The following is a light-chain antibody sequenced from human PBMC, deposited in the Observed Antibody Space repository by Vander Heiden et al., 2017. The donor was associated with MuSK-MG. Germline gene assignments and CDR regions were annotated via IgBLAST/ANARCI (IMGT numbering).Light chain of an antibody. CDR2: SAS. V-gene: IGKV3-20*01. CDR1: QSVDSNF. CDR3: QQYDMSPRT. Sequence: IVLTQSPGTLSLSPGERATLSCRASQSVDSNFLAWYQQKPGQAPRLLIYSASHRPIGIPDRFSGGGSGTAFTLTISRLEPDDFAVYYCQQYDMSPRTFGPGTKVEI. J-gene: IGKJ1*01.